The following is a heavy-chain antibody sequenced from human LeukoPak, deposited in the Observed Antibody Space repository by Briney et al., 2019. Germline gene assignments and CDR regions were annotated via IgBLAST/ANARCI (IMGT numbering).Heavy chain of an antibody. J-gene: IGHJ4*02. CDR3: ARGGGAYNFDY. D-gene: IGHD5-24*01. V-gene: IGHV3-74*01. Sequence: GGSLRVSCAASGFTFSTSWMHWVRQAPGKGLEWVSRINNDGSYINYVDSVKGRFTISRDNAKNTLNLQMNSLRAEDTAVYFCARGGGAYNFDYWGQGVLVTVSS. CDR2: INNDGSYI. CDR1: GFTFSTSW.